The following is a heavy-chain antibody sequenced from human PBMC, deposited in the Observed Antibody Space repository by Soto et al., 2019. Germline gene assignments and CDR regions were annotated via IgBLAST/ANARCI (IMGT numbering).Heavy chain of an antibody. V-gene: IGHV4-39*01. CDR3: SRLEGLATISYYFDF. CDR1: GDSINSDKYY. CDR2: IYFRGNT. Sequence: QLQLQESGPGLVKPSETLSLTCSVSGDSINSDKYYWGWIRQPPGNGLEWIGSIYFRGNTYYTPSLQTRVTISPDKSKSEFSLKLNSVTASASAVYFCSRLEGLATISYYFDFLGQGALVTVSS. D-gene: IGHD3-9*01. J-gene: IGHJ4*02.